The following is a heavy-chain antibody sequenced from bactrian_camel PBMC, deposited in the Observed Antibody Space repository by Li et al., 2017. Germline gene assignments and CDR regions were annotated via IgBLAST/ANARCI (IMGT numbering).Heavy chain of an antibody. CDR3: AARRDSLYPRSCSTAFDY. Sequence: DVQLVESGGGSVQAGGSLRLSCAVSGYTSRPYYLGWFRQETGKQREWVSSIDMRGGSFYANSVRGRFTISQDTAANTLTLEMNTLKPEDSAMYYCAARRDSLYPRSCSTAFDYWGQGTQVTVS. D-gene: IGHD1*01. V-gene: IGHV3S40*01. CDR1: GYTSRPYY. J-gene: IGHJ4*01. CDR2: IDMRGGS.